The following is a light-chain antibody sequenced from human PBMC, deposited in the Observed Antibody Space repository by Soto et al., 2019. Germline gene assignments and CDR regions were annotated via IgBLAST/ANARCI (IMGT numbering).Light chain of an antibody. V-gene: IGKV3-15*01. CDR3: QQYNLWPPYT. CDR2: GAS. CDR1: QSVSSN. Sequence: ESVLTQSPGTLSLSPGERATLSCRASQSVSSNLAWYQQKPGQAPRLLIYGASTRATGIPARFSGSGSGTEFTLTISDLQSEDFAVYYCQQYNLWPPYTFGQGTKVDIK. J-gene: IGKJ2*01.